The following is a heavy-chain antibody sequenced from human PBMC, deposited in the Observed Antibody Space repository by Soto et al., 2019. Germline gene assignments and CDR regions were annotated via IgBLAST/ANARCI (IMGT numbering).Heavy chain of an antibody. Sequence: SETLSLTCTVSGGSISSYYWSWIRQPPGKGLEWIGYIYYSGSTNYNPSLKSRVTISLDTSKNQFSLKLSSVTAADTAVYYCARTPYYDYIWGSPVGAFDIWGQGTMVTVSS. V-gene: IGHV4-59*08. CDR1: GGSISSYY. CDR3: ARTPYYDYIWGSPVGAFDI. J-gene: IGHJ3*02. CDR2: IYYSGST. D-gene: IGHD3-16*01.